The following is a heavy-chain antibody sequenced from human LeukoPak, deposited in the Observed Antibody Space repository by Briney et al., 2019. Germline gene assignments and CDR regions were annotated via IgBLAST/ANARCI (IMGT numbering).Heavy chain of an antibody. Sequence: SETLSLTCAVSGYSISSGYYWGWIRQPPGKGLEWIGNIYHSGSTYYNPSLKSRVTISVDTSKNQFSLKLSSVTAADTAVDYCARRGSSSWLFDYWGQGTLVTVPS. CDR3: ARRGSSSWLFDY. J-gene: IGHJ4*02. V-gene: IGHV4-38-2*01. CDR2: IYHSGST. CDR1: GYSISSGYY. D-gene: IGHD6-13*01.